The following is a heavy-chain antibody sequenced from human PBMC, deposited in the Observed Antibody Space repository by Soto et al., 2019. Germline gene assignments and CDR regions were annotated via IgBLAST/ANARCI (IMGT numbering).Heavy chain of an antibody. V-gene: IGHV1-18*01. Sequence: ASVKVSCKASGYTFTSYGISWVRQAPGQGLEWMGWISAYNGNTNYAQKLQGRVTMTRNTPITTAYMELSSLRSEDTAVYYCASGHEAFDIWGQGTMVTVSS. CDR1: GYTFTSYG. J-gene: IGHJ3*02. CDR3: ASGHEAFDI. CDR2: ISAYNGNT.